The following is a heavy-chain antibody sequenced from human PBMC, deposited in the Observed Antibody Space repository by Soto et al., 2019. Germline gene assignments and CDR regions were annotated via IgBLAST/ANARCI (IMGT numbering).Heavy chain of an antibody. CDR2: IYHSGST. CDR1: SGSIRSSNW. D-gene: IGHD3-10*01. V-gene: IGHV4-4*02. Sequence: SETLSLTCAVASGSIRSSNWWSWVRQPPGKGLEWIGEIYHSGSTNYNPSLKSRVTISVDKSKNQFSLKLSSVTAADTAVYYFARVPRSGSSEENYYYMDVWGKGTTVTVSS. J-gene: IGHJ6*03. CDR3: ARVPRSGSSEENYYYMDV.